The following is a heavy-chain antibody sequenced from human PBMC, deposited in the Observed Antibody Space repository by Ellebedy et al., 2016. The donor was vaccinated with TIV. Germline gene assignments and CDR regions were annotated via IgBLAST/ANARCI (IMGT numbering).Heavy chain of an antibody. CDR3: ARGPLRYFDWVYYYHGMDV. V-gene: IGHV4-59*08. Sequence: MPGGSLRLSCTVPGGSISTYYSSWIRQPPGQGLEWIGYIYYSGYTEYNPSLKSRVTISLDTSKDQFSLRLSSVTAADTAVYYCARGPLRYFDWVYYYHGMDVWGQGTTVTVSS. CDR2: IYYSGYT. D-gene: IGHD3-9*01. CDR1: GGSISTYY. J-gene: IGHJ6*02.